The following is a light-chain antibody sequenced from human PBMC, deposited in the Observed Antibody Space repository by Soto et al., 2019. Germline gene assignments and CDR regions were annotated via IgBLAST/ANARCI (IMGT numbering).Light chain of an antibody. Sequence: QMTQSPSTLSASVGDRVTITCRASHNIDRWLAWYQQKPGMAPKLLISDASTLESGVPSRFSGSGSGTEFTLIIGNLQADEYATYYCQHCDTYWAFGQGTKVEIK. CDR1: HNIDRW. CDR3: QHCDTYWA. J-gene: IGKJ1*01. CDR2: DAS. V-gene: IGKV1-5*01.